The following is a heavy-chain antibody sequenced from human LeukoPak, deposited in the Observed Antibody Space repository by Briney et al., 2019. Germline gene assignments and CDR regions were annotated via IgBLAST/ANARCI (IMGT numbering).Heavy chain of an antibody. V-gene: IGHV4-34*01. CDR3: ARQGAGRTTLLDF. J-gene: IGHJ4*02. D-gene: IGHD4-11*01. Sequence: SETLSLTCAVYGGSFSGYYWSWIRQPPGKGLEWIGEINHSGSTNYNPSLKSRVTISVDTSKNQFSLKLSSVTAADTAVYYCARQGAGRTTLLDFWGQGTLVTVSS. CDR2: INHSGST. CDR1: GGSFSGYY.